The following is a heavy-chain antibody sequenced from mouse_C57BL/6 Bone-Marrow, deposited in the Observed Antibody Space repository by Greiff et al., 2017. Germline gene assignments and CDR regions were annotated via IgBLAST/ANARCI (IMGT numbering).Heavy chain of an antibody. CDR3: ARDLPPFTAVVAPWYCDV. Sequence: DVKLVESGGGLVKPGGSLKLSCAASGFTFSSYAMSWVRQTPEKRLEWVATISAGGSYTNYPDNVKGRFTISRDNAKNNPYLQLSHLTSEDAAMYYCARDLPPFTAVVAPWYCDVWGTGTTVTVSS. D-gene: IGHD1-1*01. J-gene: IGHJ1*03. CDR2: ISAGGSYT. V-gene: IGHV5-4*03. CDR1: GFTFSSYA.